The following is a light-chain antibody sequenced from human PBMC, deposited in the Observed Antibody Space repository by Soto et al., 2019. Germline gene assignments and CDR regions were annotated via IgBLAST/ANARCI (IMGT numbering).Light chain of an antibody. Sequence: QSALTQPASVSGSPGQSITISCTGTSNDVGSYNLVSWYQQHPGKAPKLMIYEGSKRPSGVSNRFSGSKSGNTASLTISGLQAEDEADYYCCSYAGSSTFAYVFGTGTKLTVL. J-gene: IGLJ1*01. CDR1: SNDVGSYNL. CDR3: CSYAGSSTFAYV. V-gene: IGLV2-23*03. CDR2: EGS.